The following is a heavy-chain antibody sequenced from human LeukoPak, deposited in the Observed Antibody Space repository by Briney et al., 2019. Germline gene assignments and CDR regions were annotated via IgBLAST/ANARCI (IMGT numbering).Heavy chain of an antibody. J-gene: IGHJ4*02. Sequence: SESLSLTCAVSGGSISSSNWWGWVRQTPGKGLEWIGYIYYSGSTNYNPSLKSRVTISVDTSKNQFSLKLSSVTAADTAVYYCARAGDQRYNWSPPFLGYWGQGTLVTVSS. D-gene: IGHD1-20*01. CDR2: IYYSGST. V-gene: IGHV4-4*02. CDR3: ARAGDQRYNWSPPFLGY. CDR1: GGSISSSNW.